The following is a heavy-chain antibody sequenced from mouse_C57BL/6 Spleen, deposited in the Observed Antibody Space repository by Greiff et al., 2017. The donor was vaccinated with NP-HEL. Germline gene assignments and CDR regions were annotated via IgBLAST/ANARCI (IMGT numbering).Heavy chain of an antibody. J-gene: IGHJ1*03. D-gene: IGHD2-1*01. CDR3: ARCSYYVNYGYFDV. V-gene: IGHV1-72*01. CDR1: GYTFTSYW. CDR2: IEPNSGGT. Sequence: QVQLQQPGAELVKPGASVKLSCKASGYTFTSYWMHWVKQRPGRGLEWIGRIEPNSGGTKYNEKVKSKATLTVDKPSSKAYMQLRSLTSEYSAVYYCARCSYYVNYGYFDVWGTGTTVTVSS.